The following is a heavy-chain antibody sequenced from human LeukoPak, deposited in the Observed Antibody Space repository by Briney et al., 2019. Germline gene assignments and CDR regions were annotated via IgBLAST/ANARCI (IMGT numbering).Heavy chain of an antibody. J-gene: IGHJ5*02. CDR2: FYYSGST. V-gene: IGHV4-59*08. CDR1: GGSISSYY. Sequence: SEPLSLTCTVSGGSISSYYWSWIRQPPGKGLEWIGFFYYSGSTNYNPSLKSRVTISVDTSKNQFSLKLTSVTAADTAVYYCAGSSNWYNWFDPWGQGTLVTVSS. CDR3: AGSSNWYNWFDP. D-gene: IGHD6-13*01.